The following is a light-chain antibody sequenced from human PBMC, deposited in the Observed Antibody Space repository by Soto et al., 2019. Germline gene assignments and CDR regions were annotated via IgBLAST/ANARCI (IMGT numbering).Light chain of an antibody. CDR1: QGIGDT. Sequence: EVVMRQSPATLSVSPGECATLSFRASQGIGDTLAWYPHKPGQTPRLLIYDTSTRATGVPTRFSGSRSGAEFTLTINSLQSEDFAVYYCQPYNNWPLTFGGGTKV. CDR3: QPYNNWPLT. CDR2: DTS. V-gene: IGKV3-15*01. J-gene: IGKJ4*01.